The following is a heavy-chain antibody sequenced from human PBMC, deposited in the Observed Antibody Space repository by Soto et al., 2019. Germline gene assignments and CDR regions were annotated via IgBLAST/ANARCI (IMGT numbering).Heavy chain of an antibody. CDR3: ARFTIFGVVTAFDP. V-gene: IGHV4-30-2*01. Sequence: QLQLQESGSGLVKPSQTLSLTCAVSGGSISSGGYSWSWIRQPPGKGLEWIGYIYHRGSTYYNPSLKSRVILSVDRSKNQFSLKLSSVTAADTAVYYCARFTIFGVVTAFDPWGQGTLVTVSS. J-gene: IGHJ5*02. D-gene: IGHD3-3*01. CDR2: IYHRGST. CDR1: GGSISSGGYS.